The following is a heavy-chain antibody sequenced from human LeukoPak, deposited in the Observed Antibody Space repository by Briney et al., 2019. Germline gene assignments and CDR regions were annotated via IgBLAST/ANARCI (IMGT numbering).Heavy chain of an antibody. CDR3: ARGPYSYDFYYFDY. J-gene: IGHJ4*02. CDR2: IIPIFSTA. D-gene: IGHD5-18*01. Sequence: GAPVKVSCKASGGTFSSYAISWVRQAPGQGLEWMGGIIPIFSTANYAQKFQGRVTITADESTSTAYMELSSLRSEDTAVYYCARGPYSYDFYYFDYWGQGTLVTVSS. CDR1: GGTFSSYA. V-gene: IGHV1-69*13.